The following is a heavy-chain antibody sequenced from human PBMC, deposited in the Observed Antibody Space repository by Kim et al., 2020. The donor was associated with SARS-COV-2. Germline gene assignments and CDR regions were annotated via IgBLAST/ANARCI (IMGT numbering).Heavy chain of an antibody. CDR3: ARDGLAGSLDY. CDR2: ISYDGSNK. D-gene: IGHD2-15*01. V-gene: IGHV3-30*04. Sequence: GGSLRLSCAASGFTFSSYAMHWVRQAPGKGLEWVAVISYDGSNKYYADSVKGRFTISRDNSKNTLYLQMNSLRAEDTAVYYCARDGLAGSLDYWGQGTLV. CDR1: GFTFSSYA. J-gene: IGHJ4*02.